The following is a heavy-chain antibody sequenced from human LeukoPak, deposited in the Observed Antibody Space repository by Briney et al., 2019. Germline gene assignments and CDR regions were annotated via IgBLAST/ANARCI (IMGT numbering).Heavy chain of an antibody. V-gene: IGHV3-23*01. Sequence: GGSLRLSCAASGFTFSSYAMSWVRQAPGKGLEWVSAISGSGGSTYYADSVKGRFTISRDNSKNTLYLQMNSLRAEDTAVYYCARNDYVWGSYRYYFDYWGQGTLVTVSS. CDR2: ISGSGGST. CDR1: GFTFSSYA. CDR3: ARNDYVWGSYRYYFDY. D-gene: IGHD3-16*02. J-gene: IGHJ4*02.